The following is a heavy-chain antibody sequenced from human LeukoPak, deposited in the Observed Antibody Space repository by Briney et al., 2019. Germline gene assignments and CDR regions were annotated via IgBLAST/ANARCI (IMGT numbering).Heavy chain of an antibody. J-gene: IGHJ4*02. V-gene: IGHV4-39*01. CDR2: IYYSGST. D-gene: IGHD3-9*01. CDR1: GGSISSSSYY. Sequence: SETLSLTCTVSGGSISSSSYYWGWIRQPPGKGLEWIGSIYYSGSTYYNPSLKSRVTISVDTSKNQFPLKLSSVTAADTAVYYCARQLRNYDILTGYSYYFDYWGQGTLVTVSS. CDR3: ARQLRNYDILTGYSYYFDY.